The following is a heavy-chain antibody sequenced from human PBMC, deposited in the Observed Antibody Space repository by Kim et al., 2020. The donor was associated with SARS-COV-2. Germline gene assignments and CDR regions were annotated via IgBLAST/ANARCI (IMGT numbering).Heavy chain of an antibody. CDR1: GFTFSSYA. CDR2: ISYDGSNK. J-gene: IGHJ6*02. CDR3: ARAGAVVAARRIDYYYGMDD. Sequence: GGSLRLSCAASGFTFSSYAMHWVRQAPGKGLEWVAVISYDGSNKYYADSVKGRFTISRDNSNNTLYLQMNSLRAEDTAVYYCARAGAVVAARRIDYYYGMDDWGPVTTVTVSS. D-gene: IGHD2-15*01. V-gene: IGHV3-30*04.